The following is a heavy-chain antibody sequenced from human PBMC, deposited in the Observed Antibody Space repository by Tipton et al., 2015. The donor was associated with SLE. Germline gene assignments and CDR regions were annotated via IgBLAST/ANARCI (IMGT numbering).Heavy chain of an antibody. D-gene: IGHD1-26*01. CDR3: AGGYYSDRPFNY. J-gene: IGHJ4*02. Sequence: TLSLTCTVSGGPISDYYWSWVRQSPERGLEWLGYIYYGEATNYNPAYKTRVNISQDTSNNQFSLSLTSVTAADTAIYFCAGGYYSDRPFNYWGQGALVTVPS. V-gene: IGHV4-59*01. CDR2: IYYGEAT. CDR1: GGPISDYY.